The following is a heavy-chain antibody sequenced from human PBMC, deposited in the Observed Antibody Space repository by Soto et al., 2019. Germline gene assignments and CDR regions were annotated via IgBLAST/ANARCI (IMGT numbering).Heavy chain of an antibody. V-gene: IGHV5-51*01. J-gene: IGHJ6*02. D-gene: IGHD5-12*01. CDR2: IYPGDSDT. Sequence: GESLKISCKGSGYSFTSYWIGWVRQMPGKGLEWMGIIYPGDSDTRYSPSFQGQVTISADKSISTAYLQWCSLKASDTAMYYCATTVATNYYYYYGMDVWGQGTTVTVSS. CDR1: GYSFTSYW. CDR3: ATTVATNYYYYYGMDV.